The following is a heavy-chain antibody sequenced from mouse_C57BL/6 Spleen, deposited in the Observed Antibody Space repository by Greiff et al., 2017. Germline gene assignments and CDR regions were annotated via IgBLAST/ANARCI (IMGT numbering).Heavy chain of an antibody. D-gene: IGHD1-1*01. J-gene: IGHJ1*03. V-gene: IGHV1-50*01. CDR3: ASGGSSYFYFDG. CDR1: GYTFTSYW. CDR2: IDPSDSYT. Sequence: QVQLQQPGAELVKPGASVKLSCKASGYTFTSYWMQWVKQRPGQGLEWIGEIDPSDSYTNYNQKFKGKATLTVDTSSSTAYMQLSSLTSEDSAVYYCASGGSSYFYFDGWGTGATVTVSS.